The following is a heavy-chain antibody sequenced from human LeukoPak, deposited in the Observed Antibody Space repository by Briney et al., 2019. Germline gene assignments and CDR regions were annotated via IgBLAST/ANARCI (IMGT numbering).Heavy chain of an antibody. CDR2: ISAYNGNT. CDR3: ARGRTMVRGVIRWFDP. J-gene: IGHJ5*02. CDR1: GYTFTSYG. D-gene: IGHD3-10*01. V-gene: IGHV1-18*04. Sequence: ASVKVSCKASGYTFTSYGISWVRQGPGQGLEWMGWISAYNGNTNYAQKLQGRVTMTTDTSTSTAYMELRSLRSDDTAVYYCARGRTMVRGVIRWFDPWGQGTLVTVSS.